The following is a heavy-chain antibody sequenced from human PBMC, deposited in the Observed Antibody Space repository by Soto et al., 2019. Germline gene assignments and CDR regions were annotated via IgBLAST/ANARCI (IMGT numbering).Heavy chain of an antibody. CDR2: ISAYNGNT. J-gene: IGHJ6*02. Sequence: ASVKVSCKASGYTFTSYGISWVRQAPGQGLEWMGWISAYNGNTNYAQKLQGRVTMTTDTSTSTAYMELRSLRSGDTAVYYCARDGTGTTDYYGMDVWGQGTTVTVSS. CDR3: ARDGTGTTDYYGMDV. V-gene: IGHV1-18*04. CDR1: GYTFTSYG. D-gene: IGHD1-1*01.